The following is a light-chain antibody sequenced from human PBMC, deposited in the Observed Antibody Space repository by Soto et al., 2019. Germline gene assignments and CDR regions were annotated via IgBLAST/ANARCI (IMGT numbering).Light chain of an antibody. CDR2: EVV. CDR3: KSYAGSNTYV. CDR1: KNDIGVYDF. Sequence: SVLTQPPSASGSPGQSVTSSCTGTKNDIGVYDFVSWYQHHPGKAPRLIIYEVVQRPSGVPDRFSGSKSGNTASLTVSGPQAADEGDYFCKSYAGSNTYVFGSGTKVTV. V-gene: IGLV2-8*01. J-gene: IGLJ1*01.